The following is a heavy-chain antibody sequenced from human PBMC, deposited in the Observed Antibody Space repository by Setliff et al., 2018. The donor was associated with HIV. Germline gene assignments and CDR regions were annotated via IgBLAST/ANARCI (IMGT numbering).Heavy chain of an antibody. D-gene: IGHD2-15*01. V-gene: IGHV4-59*11. CDR1: GPSINIHY. CDR3: ATCRHRPSNWFDP. J-gene: IGHJ5*02. Sequence: KPSETLSLTCTVSGPSINIHYWSWIRQSPGKGFEWIGYIYSTGSTNYNPSLQSRVTISMVASRNQFSLRLTSVTAADTAVYYCATCRHRPSNWFDPWGQGTVVTVSS. CDR2: IYSTGST.